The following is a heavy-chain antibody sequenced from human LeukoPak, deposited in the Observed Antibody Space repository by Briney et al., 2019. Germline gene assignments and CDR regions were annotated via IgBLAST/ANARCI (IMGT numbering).Heavy chain of an antibody. Sequence: SETLSLTCAVYGGSFSGYYWSWIRQPPGKGLEWIGEINHSVSTNYNPSLKSRVTISVDTSKNQFSLKLSSVTAADTAVYYCARDLYYDFWSGYYRYNWFDPWGQGTLVTVSS. CDR2: INHSVST. CDR1: GGSFSGYY. J-gene: IGHJ5*02. V-gene: IGHV4-34*01. D-gene: IGHD3-3*01. CDR3: ARDLYYDFWSGYYRYNWFDP.